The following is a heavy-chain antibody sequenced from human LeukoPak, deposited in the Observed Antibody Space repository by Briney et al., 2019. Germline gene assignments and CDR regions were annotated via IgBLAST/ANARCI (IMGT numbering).Heavy chain of an antibody. CDR3: ARLTIFGVTKDAFDI. J-gene: IGHJ3*02. V-gene: IGHV1-46*01. D-gene: IGHD3-3*01. CDR2: INPSGGST. Sequence: ASVKVSCKASGYTFTGYYMHWVRQAPGQGLEWMGIINPSGGSTSYAQKFQGRVTMTRDTSTSTVYMELSSLRSEDTAVYYCARLTIFGVTKDAFDIWGQGIMVTVSS. CDR1: GYTFTGYY.